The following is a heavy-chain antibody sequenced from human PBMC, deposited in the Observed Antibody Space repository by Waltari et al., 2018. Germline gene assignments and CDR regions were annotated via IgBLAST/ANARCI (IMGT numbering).Heavy chain of an antibody. CDR1: GHSVSSTYY. CDR3: AAYLPDWGRGRDY. D-gene: IGHD7-27*01. CDR2: IYHNGKT. J-gene: IGHJ4*02. Sequence: QVQLQESGPGLVKPAETLSLTCAVSGHSVSSTYYWGWTRQSPGKGLEWIANIYHNGKTYYNPSLKSRVTISLDTSKNRFSLNLRSVTAADTALYYCAAYLPDWGRGRDYWGQGVLVTVSS. V-gene: IGHV4-38-2*01.